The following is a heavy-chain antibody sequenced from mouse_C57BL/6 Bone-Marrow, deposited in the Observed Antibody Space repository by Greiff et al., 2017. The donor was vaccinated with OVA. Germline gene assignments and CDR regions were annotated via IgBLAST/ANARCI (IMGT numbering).Heavy chain of an antibody. J-gene: IGHJ4*01. D-gene: IGHD1-1*01. Sequence: EVKLMESGGGLVQPKGSLKLSCAASGFSFNTYAMNWVRQAPGKGLEWVARIRSKSNNYATYYADSVKDRFTISRDDSESMLYLQMNNLKTEDTAMYYCVRVNYGAMDYWGQGTSVTVSS. CDR1: GFSFNTYA. CDR3: VRVNYGAMDY. CDR2: IRSKSNNYAT. V-gene: IGHV10-1*01.